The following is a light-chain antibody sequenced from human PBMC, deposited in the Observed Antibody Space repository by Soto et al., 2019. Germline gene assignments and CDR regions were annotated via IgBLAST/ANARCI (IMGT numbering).Light chain of an antibody. CDR1: QNITTS. Sequence: DIQLTQSPSAVSASVGDSVTITCRASQNITTSLAWYQHKPGKAPKLLMFDGSNLESGVPSRFSGSGSGTKFTLTISSLHSDDFATYYCQQYDYSRTFGQGTKVDIK. J-gene: IGKJ1*01. CDR2: DGS. V-gene: IGKV1-5*01. CDR3: QQYDYSRT.